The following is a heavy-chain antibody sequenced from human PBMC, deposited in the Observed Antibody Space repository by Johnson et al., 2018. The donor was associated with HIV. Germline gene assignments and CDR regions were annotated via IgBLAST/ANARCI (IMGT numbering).Heavy chain of an antibody. CDR2: IKSVGRST. J-gene: IGHJ3*02. D-gene: IGHD4-17*01. Sequence: MQLVESGGGLVQPGGSLRLSCAASGFTVSSNYMSWVRQAPGKGLVWVSSIKSVGRSTSYAASVQGRFTISRDNAKHSLYLQMNSLRVEDTALYYCSRPADYGDYSRDAFYIWGQGTMVTVSS. CDR1: GFTVSSNY. CDR3: SRPADYGDYSRDAFYI. V-gene: IGHV3-74*02.